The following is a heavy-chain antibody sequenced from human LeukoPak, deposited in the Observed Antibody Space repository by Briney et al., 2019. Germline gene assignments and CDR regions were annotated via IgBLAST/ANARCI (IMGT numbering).Heavy chain of an antibody. J-gene: IGHJ4*02. V-gene: IGHV3-23*01. D-gene: IGHD3-16*02. CDR2: ISGSGGST. CDR1: VFTFSSYA. CDR3: AKDLSYYDYVWGSYRQTI. Sequence: GGSLRLSCAASVFTFSSYAMSLVRQAPGKGLEWVSAISGSGGSTYYADSVKGRFTISRDNSKNTLYLQMNSLRAEDTAVYYCAKDLSYYDYVWGSYRQTIWGQGTLVTVSS.